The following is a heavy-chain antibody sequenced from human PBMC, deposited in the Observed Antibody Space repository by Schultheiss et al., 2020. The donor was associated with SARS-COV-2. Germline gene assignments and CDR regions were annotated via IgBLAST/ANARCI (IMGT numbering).Heavy chain of an antibody. CDR1: GDSVSGNTVA. CDR2: TYYRSKWYN. CDR3: ARELERITFGGVIVPFDY. Sequence: SQTLSLTCAISGDSVSGNTVAWNWIRQSPLRGLEWLGRTYYRSKWYNDYAVSVKSRITINPDTSKNQFSLQLNSVTPEDTAVYYCARELERITFGGVIVPFDYWGQGTLVTVSS. D-gene: IGHD3-16*02. J-gene: IGHJ4*02. V-gene: IGHV6-1*01.